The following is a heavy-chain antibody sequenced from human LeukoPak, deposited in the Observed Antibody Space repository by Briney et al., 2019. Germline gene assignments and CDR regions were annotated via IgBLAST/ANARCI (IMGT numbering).Heavy chain of an antibody. CDR1: GFTFSSYA. D-gene: IGHD1-20*01. V-gene: IGHV3-30-3*01. J-gene: IGHJ4*02. CDR3: ARASYNWNYVDY. Sequence: PGGSLRLPCAASGFTFSSYAMHWVRQAPGKGLEWVAVISYDGSNKYYADSVKGRFTISRDNSKNTLYLQMNSLRAEDTAVYYCARASYNWNYVDYWGQGTLVTVSS. CDR2: ISYDGSNK.